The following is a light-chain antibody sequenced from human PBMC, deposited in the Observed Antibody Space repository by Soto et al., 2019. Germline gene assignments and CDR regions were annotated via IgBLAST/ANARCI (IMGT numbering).Light chain of an antibody. V-gene: IGKV3-20*01. CDR3: KHHTSSPHLFA. J-gene: IGKJ2*01. Sequence: EIVLTQSPGTLSLSPGERATLSCRATQRVSSSDVGWYQQKPGQAPRLLNHGASSRATCIPAMFSGSGSGTDFTLTSSRLEREDFAVYYCKHHTSSPHLFAFGQVTKLEIK. CDR1: QRVSSSD. CDR2: GAS.